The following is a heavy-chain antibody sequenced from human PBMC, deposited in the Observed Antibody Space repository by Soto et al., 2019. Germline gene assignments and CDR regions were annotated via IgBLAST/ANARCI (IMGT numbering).Heavy chain of an antibody. CDR1: GYSFTSYW. CDR3: VKDDRILGRRYFDL. J-gene: IGHJ2*01. D-gene: IGHD2-15*01. V-gene: IGHV5-51*01. Sequence: GESLKISCKGSGYSFTSYWIGWFRHIPGKGLEWMGIIYPGDSDTRYSPSFQGQVTISADKSISTAYLQWSSLKASDTAVYYCVKDDRILGRRYFDLWGRGTLVTVSS. CDR2: IYPGDSDT.